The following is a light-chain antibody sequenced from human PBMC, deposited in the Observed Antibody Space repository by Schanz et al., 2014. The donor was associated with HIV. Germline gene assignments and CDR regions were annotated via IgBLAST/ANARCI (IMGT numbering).Light chain of an antibody. V-gene: IGLV2-14*03. Sequence: QSALTQPASVSGSPGQSITISCTGTSSDIGGYKYVSWYQHHPGKAPKLLIFDVDNRPSGVSHWFSAYKSGNTASLTISGLQADDEADYYCGSYKSASFPWVFGGGTKLTVL. CDR2: DVD. J-gene: IGLJ3*02. CDR1: SSDIGGYKY. CDR3: GSYKSASFPWV.